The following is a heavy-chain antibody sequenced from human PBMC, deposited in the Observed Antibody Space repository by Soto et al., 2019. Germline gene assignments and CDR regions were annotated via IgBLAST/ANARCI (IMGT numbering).Heavy chain of an antibody. J-gene: IGHJ4*02. Sequence: GGSLRLSCAASGFIFSSYVMNWVRQAPGKGLEWVSAISGSSDSTFYADSVKGRFTISRDNSKNTLYLQMNSLRAEDTAVYYCAKSVYNWNDGFFDYWGRGTLVTAPQ. V-gene: IGHV3-23*01. D-gene: IGHD1-1*01. CDR3: AKSVYNWNDGFFDY. CDR2: ISGSSDST. CDR1: GFIFSSYV.